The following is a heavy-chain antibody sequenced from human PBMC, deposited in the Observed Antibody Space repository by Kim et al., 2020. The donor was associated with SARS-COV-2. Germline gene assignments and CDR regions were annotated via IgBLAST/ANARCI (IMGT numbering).Heavy chain of an antibody. CDR1: RFTFNNYW. V-gene: IGHV3-74*01. CDR2: ISSDGKII. Sequence: GGSVRLSCAVSRFTFNNYWINWVRHAPGKGLVWVSRISSDGKIINYADSMKGRFTMSRDYAENTLYLQMNSLRAEDTAVYYCARGIFRNGFDVWGQGTTVTVSS. CDR3: ARGIFRNGFDV. J-gene: IGHJ6*02.